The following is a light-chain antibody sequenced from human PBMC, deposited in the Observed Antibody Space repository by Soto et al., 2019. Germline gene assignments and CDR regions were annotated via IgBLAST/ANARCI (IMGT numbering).Light chain of an antibody. V-gene: IGKV1-5*03. J-gene: IGKJ1*01. Sequence: DIQMTQSPSTLSASVGDRVTITCRASQSISTHLAWYQQKPGKAPKLLISKASSLETGVPSRFSGSGSGTEFTLTISSLQPDDFATYYCQQYSSFSLTFXQGTKVDIK. CDR1: QSISTH. CDR2: KAS. CDR3: QQYSSFSLT.